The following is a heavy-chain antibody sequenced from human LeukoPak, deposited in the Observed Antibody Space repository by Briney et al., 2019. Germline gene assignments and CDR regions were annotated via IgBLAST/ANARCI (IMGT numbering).Heavy chain of an antibody. CDR2: ISGSGDNT. CDR3: AKDGAGSQSYCSSTSCYVDY. V-gene: IGHV3-23*01. D-gene: IGHD2-2*01. CDR1: GFTFSSHG. Sequence: PGGSLRLSCAASGFTFSSHGMSWVRQAPGKGLEWVSTISGSGDNTYYADSVKGRFTISRDNSKNTLYLQMNSLRAEDTAVYYCAKDGAGSQSYCSSTSCYVDYWGQGTLVTVSS. J-gene: IGHJ4*02.